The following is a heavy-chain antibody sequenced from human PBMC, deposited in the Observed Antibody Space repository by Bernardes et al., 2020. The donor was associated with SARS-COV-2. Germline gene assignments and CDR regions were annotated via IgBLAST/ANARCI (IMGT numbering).Heavy chain of an antibody. D-gene: IGHD3-22*01. J-gene: IGHJ4*02. CDR1: GFTFSSYW. CDR3: ASARRETMIVVPTYYFDY. Sequence: GGSLRLSCAASGFTFSSYWIHWVRQSPGEGLVWVSRINNDGSSTIYADSVKGRFTISRDNAKNTVYLQMDSLRAEDTAVYYCASARRETMIVVPTYYFDYWGQGTLVTVSS. CDR2: INNDGSST. V-gene: IGHV3-74*01.